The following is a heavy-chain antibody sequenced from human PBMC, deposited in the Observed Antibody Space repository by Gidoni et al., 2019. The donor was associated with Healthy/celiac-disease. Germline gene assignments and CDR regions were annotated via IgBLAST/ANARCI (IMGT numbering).Heavy chain of an antibody. CDR1: GFTFSSYG. J-gene: IGHJ4*02. Sequence: QVQLVESGGGVVQPGRSLRLSCAASGFTFSSYGMHWVRQAPGKGLEWVAVIWYDGSNKYYADSVKGRFTISRDNSKNTLYLQMNSLRAEDTAVYYCARGPLWFGDKYYFDYWGQGTLVTVSS. CDR3: ARGPLWFGDKYYFDY. V-gene: IGHV3-33*01. CDR2: IWYDGSNK. D-gene: IGHD3-10*01.